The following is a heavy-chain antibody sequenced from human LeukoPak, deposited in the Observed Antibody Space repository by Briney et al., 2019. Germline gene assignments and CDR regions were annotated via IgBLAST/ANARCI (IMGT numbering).Heavy chain of an antibody. D-gene: IGHD6-25*01. V-gene: IGHV3-53*01. CDR1: GFTVSSNY. CDR2: INGSGGST. J-gene: IGHJ4*02. CDR3: ATLSRAQRV. Sequence: GGSLRLSCAASGFTVSSNYMSWVRQAAEKGLEWVSAINGSGGSTYYADSVKGRFLLSRDISNNTVYLQVNNLRAEDTALYYCATLSRAQRVWGQGTLVTVSS.